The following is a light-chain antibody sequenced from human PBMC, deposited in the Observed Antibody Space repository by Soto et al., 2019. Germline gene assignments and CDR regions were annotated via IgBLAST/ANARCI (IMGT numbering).Light chain of an antibody. CDR1: SSNIGSNT. Sequence: QSVLPQPPSASGTPGQRVTISCSGSSSNIGSNTVNWYQQLPGTPPKLLIYSNNQRPSGVPDRFSGSKSGTSASLAISGLQSEDEADYYCAAWDDSLNGVVCGGGTKVTVL. V-gene: IGLV1-44*01. CDR2: SNN. CDR3: AAWDDSLNGVV. J-gene: IGLJ2*01.